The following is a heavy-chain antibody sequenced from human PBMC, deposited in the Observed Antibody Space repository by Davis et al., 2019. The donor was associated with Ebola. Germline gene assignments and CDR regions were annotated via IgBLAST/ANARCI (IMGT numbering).Heavy chain of an antibody. CDR3: VRDPALVVTGGGWFFGL. Sequence: GGSLRLSCAASGFTFCSNSMNWVRQAPGKGLEWVSFISSSSNYIYYADSVKGRFTVSRDNAKNSLYLQMNSLRAEDTAVYYCVRDPALVVTGGGWFFGLWGRGTLVTVSS. J-gene: IGHJ2*01. CDR2: ISSSSNYI. D-gene: IGHD2-21*02. V-gene: IGHV3-21*01. CDR1: GFTFCSNS.